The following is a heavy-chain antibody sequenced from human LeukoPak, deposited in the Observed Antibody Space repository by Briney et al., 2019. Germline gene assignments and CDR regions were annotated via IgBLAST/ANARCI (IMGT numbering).Heavy chain of an antibody. Sequence: PGRSLRLSCAASGFTFSSYGMHWVRQAPGKGLEWVAVIWYDGSNKYYADSVKGRFTISRDNSKNTLYLQMNSLRAEDTAMYYCARDRDLGAAAYCFDYWGRGTLVTVSS. D-gene: IGHD6-13*01. J-gene: IGHJ4*02. CDR3: ARDRDLGAAAYCFDY. CDR2: IWYDGSNK. CDR1: GFTFSSYG. V-gene: IGHV3-33*01.